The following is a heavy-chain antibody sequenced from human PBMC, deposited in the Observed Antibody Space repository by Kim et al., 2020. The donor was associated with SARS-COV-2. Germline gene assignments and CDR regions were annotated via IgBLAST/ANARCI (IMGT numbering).Heavy chain of an antibody. J-gene: IGHJ3*02. D-gene: IGHD7-27*01. Sequence: SETLSLTCTVSGVSISNYYWNWIRQPPGKGLEWIGYIYYSESSNYNPSLKSRFTISVDTSKNQFSLNLSSVTAADTAVYYCAGSNWGADAFDIWGQGTM. CDR2: IYYSESS. CDR3: AGSNWGADAFDI. V-gene: IGHV4-59*01. CDR1: GVSISNYY.